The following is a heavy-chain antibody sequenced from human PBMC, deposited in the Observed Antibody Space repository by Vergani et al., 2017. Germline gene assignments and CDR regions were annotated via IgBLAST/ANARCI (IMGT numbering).Heavy chain of an antibody. CDR1: GYTFTYRY. D-gene: IGHD1-26*01. Sequence: QMQLVQSGAEVKKTGSSVKVSCKASGYTFTYRYLHWVRQAPRQALEWMGWITPFNGNTNYAQKFQDGVTITRDRSMSTAYMELSSLRSEDTAMYYCATLSAAYDAFDIWGQGTMVTVSS. CDR3: ATLSAAYDAFDI. CDR2: ITPFNGNT. V-gene: IGHV1-45*03. J-gene: IGHJ3*02.